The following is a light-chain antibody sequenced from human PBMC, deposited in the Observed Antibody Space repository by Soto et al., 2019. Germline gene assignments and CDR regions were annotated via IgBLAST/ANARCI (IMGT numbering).Light chain of an antibody. CDR2: AAS. V-gene: IGKV1-27*01. CDR3: QKYSSVPV. CDR1: QGIRNF. Sequence: DFQMTECPTSLSATVGDRVTITCRASQGIRNFVAWYQQKPGKAPKLLIYAASTLQSGVPSRFSGSGSGTDFTLTINSLQPEDVATYSCQKYSSVPVFGPGTKVEIK. J-gene: IGKJ3*01.